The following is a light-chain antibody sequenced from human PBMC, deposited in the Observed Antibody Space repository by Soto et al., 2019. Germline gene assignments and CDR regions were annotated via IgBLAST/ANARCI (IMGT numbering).Light chain of an antibody. V-gene: IGLV2-14*03. CDR3: SSYTRSNTYV. J-gene: IGLJ1*01. CDR2: DVT. Sequence: QPVLTQPASVSGSPGQSITISCTGTSSDVGGYNYVSWYQQHPGKAPKLMIYDVTNRPSGVSNRFSGSKPGNTASLTISGLQAEDEGDYYCSSYTRSNTYVFGTGTKLTVL. CDR1: SSDVGGYNY.